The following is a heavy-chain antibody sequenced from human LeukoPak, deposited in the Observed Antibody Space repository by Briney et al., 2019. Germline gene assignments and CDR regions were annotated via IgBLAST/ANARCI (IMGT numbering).Heavy chain of an antibody. CDR2: IYYSGST. CDR1: GGSISSGGYY. Sequence: PSETLSLTCTVSGGSISSGGYYWSWIRQHPGKGLEWIGYIYYSGSTYYNPSLKSRVTISVDTSKNQFPLKLSSVTAADTAVYYCARARSGVVPAAIRWFDPWGQGTLVTVSS. V-gene: IGHV4-31*03. D-gene: IGHD2-2*02. J-gene: IGHJ5*02. CDR3: ARARSGVVPAAIRWFDP.